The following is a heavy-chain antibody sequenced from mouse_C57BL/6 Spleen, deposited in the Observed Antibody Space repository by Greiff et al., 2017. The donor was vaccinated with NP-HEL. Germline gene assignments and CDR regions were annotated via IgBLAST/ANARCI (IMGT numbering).Heavy chain of an antibody. CDR1: GFTFSDYY. D-gene: IGHD3-3*01. Sequence: EVQLVESGGGLVQPGGSLKLSCAASGFTFSDYYMYWVRQTPEKRLEWVAYISNGGGSTYYPDTVKGRFTISRDNAKNTLYLQMSRLKSEDTAMYYCARRLDFYYAMDYWGQGTSVTVSS. J-gene: IGHJ4*01. CDR2: ISNGGGST. V-gene: IGHV5-12*01. CDR3: ARRLDFYYAMDY.